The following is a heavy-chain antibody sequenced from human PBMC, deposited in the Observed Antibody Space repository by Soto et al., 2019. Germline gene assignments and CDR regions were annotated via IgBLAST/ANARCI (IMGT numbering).Heavy chain of an antibody. CDR1: GFTFSSYA. J-gene: IGHJ4*02. D-gene: IGHD3-3*01. CDR2: ISGSGGST. V-gene: IGHV3-23*01. CDR3: AKGLQPIFGVVSYFDY. Sequence: GGSLRLSCAASGFTFSSYAMSWVRQAPGKGLEWVSAISGSGGSTYYADSVKGRFTISRDNSKNTLYLQMNSLRAEDTAVYYCAKGLQPIFGVVSYFDYWGQGTLVTVSS.